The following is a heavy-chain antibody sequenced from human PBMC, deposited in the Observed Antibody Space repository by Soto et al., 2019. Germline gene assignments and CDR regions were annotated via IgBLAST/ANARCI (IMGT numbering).Heavy chain of an antibody. V-gene: IGHV4-59*01. Sequence: QVQLQESGPGLVKPSETLSLTCTVSGGSISSYYWSWIRQPPGKGLEWIGYIYYSGSTNYNPSLKSRVTISVATYKNQFSLKLSTVTAADTAVYYCARQMRGATISIYYDGMDVWGQGTTVTVSS. CDR1: GGSISSYY. D-gene: IGHD5-12*01. J-gene: IGHJ6*02. CDR2: IYYSGST. CDR3: ARQMRGATISIYYDGMDV.